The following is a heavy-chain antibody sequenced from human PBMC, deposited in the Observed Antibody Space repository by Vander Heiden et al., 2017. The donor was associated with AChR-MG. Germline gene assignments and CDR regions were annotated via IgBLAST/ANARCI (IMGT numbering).Heavy chain of an antibody. V-gene: IGHV3-23*01. CDR3: ARDTAEDD. CDR2: ISGSGGRT. Sequence: EVQLLESGGGLVQPGGSLRLSCAASGFTFSFCAMSWVRQAPGKGPQWVSTISGSGGRTYYADSVKGRFTISRDNSKNTLYLQMNSLRAEDTAVYYCARDTAEDDWGQGALVTVSS. J-gene: IGHJ4*02. D-gene: IGHD5-18*01. CDR1: GFTFSFCA.